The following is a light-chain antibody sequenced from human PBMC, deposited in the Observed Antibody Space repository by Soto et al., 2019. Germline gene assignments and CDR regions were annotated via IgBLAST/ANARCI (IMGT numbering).Light chain of an antibody. Sequence: DIQMTQSPSTLSASVGDRVTITCRASQSISSWLAWYQQKPGKAPKLLIYKASSLESGVPSRFSGSGSGTEFTLTISSLQPADFATYYCQQWATFGQGTKLEIK. CDR3: QQWAT. CDR2: KAS. J-gene: IGKJ2*01. V-gene: IGKV1-5*03. CDR1: QSISSW.